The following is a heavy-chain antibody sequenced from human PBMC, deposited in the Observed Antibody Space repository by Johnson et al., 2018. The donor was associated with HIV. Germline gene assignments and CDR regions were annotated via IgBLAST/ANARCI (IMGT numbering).Heavy chain of an antibody. Sequence: VQLVESGGGVVRPGGSLRLSCAASGFTFDDYAMHWVRQAPGKGLEWVSGISWNSGTIGYADSVRGRFTISRDNAKNSLYLQMNSLRVEDTAVYYCAREPRLLTDAFDIWGQGTMVTVSS. CDR2: ISWNSGTI. CDR1: GFTFDDYA. J-gene: IGHJ3*02. CDR3: AREPRLLTDAFDI. D-gene: IGHD5-18*01. V-gene: IGHV3-9*01.